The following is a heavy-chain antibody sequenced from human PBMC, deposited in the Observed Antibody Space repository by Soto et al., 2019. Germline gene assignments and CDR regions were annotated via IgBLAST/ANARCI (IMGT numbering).Heavy chain of an antibody. CDR2: INHSGST. J-gene: IGHJ6*02. V-gene: IGHV4-34*01. D-gene: IGHD4-4*01. Sequence: SETLSLTCAVYGGSFSGYYWSWIRQPPGKGLEWIGEINHSGSTNYNPSLNSRVTISVDTSKNQFSLKLSSVTAADTAVYYCARGAVPTVTDQGVYYYYGMDVWGQGTTVTVSS. CDR1: GGSFSGYY. CDR3: ARGAVPTVTDQGVYYYYGMDV.